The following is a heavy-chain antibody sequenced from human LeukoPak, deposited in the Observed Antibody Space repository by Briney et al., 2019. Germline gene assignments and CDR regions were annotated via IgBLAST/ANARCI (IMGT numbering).Heavy chain of an antibody. D-gene: IGHD3-10*01. CDR1: GFTFSGSA. J-gene: IGHJ4*02. CDR3: AQGSYGSGSPRDY. Sequence: PGGSLRLSCAASGFTFSGSAMHWVRQASGKGLEWVGRIRSKANSYATAYAASMKGRFTISRDDSKNTAYLQMNSLRAEDTAVYYCAQGSYGSGSPRDYWGQGTLVTVSS. V-gene: IGHV3-73*01. CDR2: IRSKANSYAT.